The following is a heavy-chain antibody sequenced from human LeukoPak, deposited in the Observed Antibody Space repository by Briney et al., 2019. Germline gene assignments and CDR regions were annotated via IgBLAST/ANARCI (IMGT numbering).Heavy chain of an antibody. CDR2: ISSSSSYI. CDR1: GFTFSSYS. CDR3: AKDQGVDTAMVS. D-gene: IGHD5-18*01. Sequence: PGGSLRLSCAASGFTFSSYSMNWVRQAPGKGLEWVSSISSSSSYIYYADSVKGRFTISRDNAKNSLYLQMNSLRAEDTAVYYCAKDQGVDTAMVSWGQGTLVTVSS. V-gene: IGHV3-21*01. J-gene: IGHJ4*02.